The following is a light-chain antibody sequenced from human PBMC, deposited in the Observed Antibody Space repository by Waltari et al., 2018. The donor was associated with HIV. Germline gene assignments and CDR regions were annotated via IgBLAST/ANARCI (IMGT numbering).Light chain of an antibody. CDR3: QSYDSRPGVL. V-gene: IGLV1-40*01. J-gene: IGLJ2*01. CDR1: SSNIGARYD. CDR2: DNN. Sequence: HSVLTQPPSVSGAPGQRVTISCTWCSSNIGARYDVHWYQQLPGTAPELLLYDNNNRPSGVPDRFSGSKSGTSASLAITGLQAEDEADYYCQSYDSRPGVLFGGGTKLTVL.